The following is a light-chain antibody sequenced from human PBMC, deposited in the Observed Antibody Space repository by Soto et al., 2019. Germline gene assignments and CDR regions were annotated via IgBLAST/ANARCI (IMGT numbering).Light chain of an antibody. CDR2: SAS. Sequence: IQLTQSPSSLSASVGDRVTITCRASQGISSYLAWYQQKPGKAPTLLLYSASTFHSGVPSRFSGSGSVTYFTLTSSSLQTKDFQTDYCQHLNSYPLTFGPGTKVDIK. CDR1: QGISSY. J-gene: IGKJ3*01. V-gene: IGKV1-9*01. CDR3: QHLNSYPLT.